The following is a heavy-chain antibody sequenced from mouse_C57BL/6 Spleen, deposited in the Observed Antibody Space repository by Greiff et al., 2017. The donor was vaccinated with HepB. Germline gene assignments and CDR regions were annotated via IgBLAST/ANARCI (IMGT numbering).Heavy chain of an antibody. V-gene: IGHV1-77*01. CDR2: IGPGSGST. Sequence: QVQLQQSGAELVKPGASVKISCKASGYTFTDYYINWVKQRPGQGLEWIGKIGPGSGSTYYNEKFKGKATLTAAKSSSTAYMQLSSLTSEDSAVYFCASGFITTVVATGDYFDYWGQGTTLTVSS. J-gene: IGHJ2*01. CDR3: ASGFITTVVATGDYFDY. CDR1: GYTFTDYY. D-gene: IGHD1-1*01.